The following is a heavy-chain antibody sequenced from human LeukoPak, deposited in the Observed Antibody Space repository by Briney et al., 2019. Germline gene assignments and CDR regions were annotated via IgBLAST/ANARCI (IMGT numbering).Heavy chain of an antibody. Sequence: ASVKVSCTASGYTFTGYYMHWVRQAPGQGLEWMGRINPNSGGTNYAQKFQGRVTMTRDTSISTAYMELSRLRSDDTAVYYCARGTWELRKFDFWGQGTLVTVSS. CDR3: ARGTWELRKFDF. V-gene: IGHV1-2*06. D-gene: IGHD1-26*01. J-gene: IGHJ4*02. CDR2: INPNSGGT. CDR1: GYTFTGYY.